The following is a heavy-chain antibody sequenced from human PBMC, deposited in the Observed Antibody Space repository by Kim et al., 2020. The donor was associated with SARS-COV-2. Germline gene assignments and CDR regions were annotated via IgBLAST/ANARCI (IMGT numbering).Heavy chain of an antibody. CDR3: ARESVTNRGFDY. CDR2: IYYSGST. V-gene: IGHV4-59*01. Sequence: SETLSLTCTVSGGSISSYYWSWIRRPPGKGLEWIGYIYYSGSTNYNPSLKSRVTISVDTSKNQFSLKLSSVTAADTAVYYCARESVTNRGFDYWGQGTLVTVSS. J-gene: IGHJ4*02. CDR1: GGSISSYY. D-gene: IGHD2-21*02.